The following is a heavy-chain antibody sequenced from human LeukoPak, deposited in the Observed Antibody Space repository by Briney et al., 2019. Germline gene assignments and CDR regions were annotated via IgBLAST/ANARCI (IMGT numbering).Heavy chain of an antibody. Sequence: ASVKVSCKASGYTFTGYYMHWVRQAPGQGLEWMGWINPNSGGTNYAQKFQGRVTMTRDTSISTAYMELSRLRSDDTAVYYCARLAWGYKTMDVWGKGTTVTVSS. CDR3: ARLAWGYKTMDV. CDR1: GYTFTGYY. J-gene: IGHJ6*04. V-gene: IGHV1-2*02. D-gene: IGHD5-24*01. CDR2: INPNSGGT.